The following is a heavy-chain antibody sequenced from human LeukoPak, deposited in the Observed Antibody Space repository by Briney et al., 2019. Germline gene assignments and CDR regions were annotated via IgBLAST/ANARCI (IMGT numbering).Heavy chain of an antibody. Sequence: GGSLRLSCAASGFTFSSYTISWVRQAPGKGLEWVSSISDTALSTYYADSVKGRFTISRDSSKNTLYLQMNSLRAEDTAVYYCAKSDLGSIIVHDNWGQGTLVTVSS. CDR3: AKSDLGSIIVHDN. CDR2: ISDTALST. V-gene: IGHV3-23*01. D-gene: IGHD2-15*01. J-gene: IGHJ4*02. CDR1: GFTFSSYT.